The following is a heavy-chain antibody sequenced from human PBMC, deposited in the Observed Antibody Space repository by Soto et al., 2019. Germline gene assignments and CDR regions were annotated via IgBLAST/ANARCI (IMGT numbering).Heavy chain of an antibody. V-gene: IGHV1-18*01. D-gene: IGHD6-19*01. CDR1: GYTFTSYG. CDR3: ARDLVYYSSGWFFDY. J-gene: IGHJ4*02. Sequence: ASVKVSCKASGYTFTSYGISWVRQAPGQGLEWMGWISAYNGNTNYAQKLQGRVTMTTDTSTSTAYMELRSLRSDDTAVYYCARDLVYYSSGWFFDYWGQGTLVTVSS. CDR2: ISAYNGNT.